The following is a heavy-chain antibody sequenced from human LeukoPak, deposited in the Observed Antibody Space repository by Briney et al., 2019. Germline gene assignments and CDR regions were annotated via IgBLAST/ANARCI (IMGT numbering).Heavy chain of an antibody. D-gene: IGHD3-9*01. V-gene: IGHV4-30-2*03. CDR3: ASHVLRYFDWLLEFDY. CDR2: IYHSGST. Sequence: SQTLSLTCAVSGGSISSGGYSWSWIRQPPGKGLEWIGYIYHSGSTYYNPSLKSRVTISVDTSKNQFSLKLSSVTAADTAVYYCASHVLRYFDWLLEFDYWGQGTLVTVSS. J-gene: IGHJ4*02. CDR1: GGSISSGGYS.